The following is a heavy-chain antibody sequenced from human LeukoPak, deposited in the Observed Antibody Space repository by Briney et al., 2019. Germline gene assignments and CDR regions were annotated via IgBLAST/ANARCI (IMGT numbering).Heavy chain of an antibody. V-gene: IGHV3-48*03. Sequence: GGSLRLSCAASGFTFSSYEMNWVRQAPGKGLEWVSYISSSGSTIYYADSVKGRFTISRDNAKNSLYLQMNSLRAEDTAVYYCARVYWGSSDWYFDLWGRGTLVTVSS. CDR3: ARVYWGSSDWYFDL. CDR2: ISSSGSTI. CDR1: GFTFSSYE. D-gene: IGHD2-8*02. J-gene: IGHJ2*01.